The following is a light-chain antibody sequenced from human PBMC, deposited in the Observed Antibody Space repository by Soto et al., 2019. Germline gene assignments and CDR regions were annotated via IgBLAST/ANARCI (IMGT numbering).Light chain of an antibody. CDR3: QQYNIWPHP. J-gene: IGKJ2*01. V-gene: IGKV3-15*01. CDR2: GAS. CDR1: QSVGSN. Sequence: EIVMTQSPATLSVSPGEGATLSCRASQSVGSNVAWYQVKPGQAPRLLIYGASTRATDIPARFSGGGSGTEFTLTISSLQSEDFAVYYCQQYNIWPHPFGQGTKVDIK.